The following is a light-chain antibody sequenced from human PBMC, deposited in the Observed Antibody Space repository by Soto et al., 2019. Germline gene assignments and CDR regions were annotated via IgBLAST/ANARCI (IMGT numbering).Light chain of an antibody. CDR1: QGIITY. CDR3: QPSFSSRWT. Sequence: DIQLTQSPSSLPASVGDRVSIICRASQGIITYLNWYQQKPGKAPNLLIYSSSTLQSGVTSRFSGSGSGTDFTLTISSLQPEDFATYYCQPSFSSRWTVGPGTKVDIK. CDR2: SSS. V-gene: IGKV1-39*01. J-gene: IGKJ1*01.